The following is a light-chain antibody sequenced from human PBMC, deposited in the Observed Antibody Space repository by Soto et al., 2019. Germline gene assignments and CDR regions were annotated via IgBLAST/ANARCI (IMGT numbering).Light chain of an antibody. CDR3: SSYTSSSTVV. V-gene: IGLV2-14*01. J-gene: IGLJ2*01. CDR1: SSDVGGYNY. CDR2: EVS. Sequence: QSVLTQPASVSGSPGQSITISCTGTSSDVGGYNYVSWYQQHPGKAPRLMIYEVSTRPSGISKRFSASKSGNTASLTISGLRAEDEADYYCSSYTSSSTVVFGGGTQLTVL.